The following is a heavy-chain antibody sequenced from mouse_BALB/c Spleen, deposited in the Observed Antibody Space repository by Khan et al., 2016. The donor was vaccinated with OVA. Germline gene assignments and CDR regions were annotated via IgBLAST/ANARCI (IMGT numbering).Heavy chain of an antibody. J-gene: IGHJ3*01. CDR2: IRKKASGYTT. CDR1: GFTFTDYY. CDR3: ARVDYGYGFAY. V-gene: IGHV7-3*02. D-gene: IGHD1-2*01. Sequence: EVELVESGGGLVQPGGSLRLSCATSGFTFTDYYMNWVRQPPGKALEWLGFIRKKASGYTTEYSPSVKGRFTISRDNSQSILYLQMNTLRAEDSGTYYCARVDYGYGFAYWGQGTLVTVSA.